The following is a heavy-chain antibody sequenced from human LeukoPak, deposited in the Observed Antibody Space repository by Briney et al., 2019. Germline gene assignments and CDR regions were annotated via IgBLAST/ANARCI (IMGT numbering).Heavy chain of an antibody. Sequence: PGGSLRLSCAASGFSVSRNYMSWVRQAPGKGLEWVSVIYGGADTYYADSVKGRFTISRDISKNTLYLQMNSLRAEDTAFYYCARSPPASPFDYWGQGTLVTVSS. D-gene: IGHD2-2*01. CDR1: GFSVSRNY. CDR3: ARSPPASPFDY. V-gene: IGHV3-53*01. J-gene: IGHJ4*02. CDR2: IYGGADT.